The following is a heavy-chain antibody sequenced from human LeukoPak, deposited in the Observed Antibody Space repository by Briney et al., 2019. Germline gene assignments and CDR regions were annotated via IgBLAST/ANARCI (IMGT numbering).Heavy chain of an antibody. J-gene: IGHJ4*02. CDR2: INSDGSST. D-gene: IGHD3-22*01. V-gene: IGHV3-74*01. CDR1: GFTFSSYW. Sequence: GGSLRLSCTASGFTFSSYWMHWVRQAPGKGLVWVSRINSDGSSTTYADSVKGRFTISRDNAKNTLYLQMNSLRAEDTAVFYCATGHCTTMIVVVIPEYYFDYWGQGTLVTVSS. CDR3: ATGHCTTMIVVVIPEYYFDY.